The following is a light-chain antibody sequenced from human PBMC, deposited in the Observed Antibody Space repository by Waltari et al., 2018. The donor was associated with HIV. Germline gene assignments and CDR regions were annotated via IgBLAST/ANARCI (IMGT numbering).Light chain of an antibody. V-gene: IGKV3-20*01. CDR1: QSVSSTY. CDR2: GAS. J-gene: IGKJ2*01. CDR3: QQYGSSPPLHT. Sequence: EIVLTQSPGTLSLSPGERATLSCRTSQSVSSTYLAWYQQRPGQAPRLLIYGASSRATGIPDRFSGSGSGTDFTLTINRLEPEDFAVYYCQQYGSSPPLHTFGQGTMLEIK.